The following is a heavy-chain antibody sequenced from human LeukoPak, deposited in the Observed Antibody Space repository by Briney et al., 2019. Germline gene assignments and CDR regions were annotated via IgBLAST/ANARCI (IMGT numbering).Heavy chain of an antibody. Sequence: SETLSLTCTVSGGSISSSSYYWGWIRQPPGKGLEWIGSIYYSGSTYYNPSLKSRVTISVDTSKNQFSLKLSSVTAADTAVYYCAGDRAAYPPDPWGQGTLVTVSS. CDR1: GGSISSSSYY. D-gene: IGHD6-25*01. V-gene: IGHV4-39*07. CDR2: IYYSGST. J-gene: IGHJ5*02. CDR3: AGDRAAYPPDP.